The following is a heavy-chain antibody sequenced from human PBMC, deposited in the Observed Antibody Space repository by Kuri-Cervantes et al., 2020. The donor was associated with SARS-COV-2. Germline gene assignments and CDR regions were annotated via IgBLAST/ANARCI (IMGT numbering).Heavy chain of an antibody. V-gene: IGHV4-4*02. Sequence: GSLRLSCAVSGGSISSSNWWSWVRQPPGKGLEWIGEINHSGSTNHNPSLKSRVTISVDTSKNQFSLKLSSVTAADTAVYYCASASGYDFPLYYWGQGTLVTVSS. CDR2: INHSGST. D-gene: IGHD5-12*01. CDR3: ASASGYDFPLYY. CDR1: GGSISSSNW. J-gene: IGHJ4*02.